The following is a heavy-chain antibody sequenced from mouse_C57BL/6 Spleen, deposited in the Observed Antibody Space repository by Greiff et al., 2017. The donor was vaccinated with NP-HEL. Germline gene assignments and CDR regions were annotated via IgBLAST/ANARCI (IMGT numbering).Heavy chain of an antibody. Sequence: EVQLQQSGTVLARPGASVKMSCKTSGYTFTSYWMHWVKQRPGQGLEWIGAIYPGNSDTSYNQKFKGKAKLTAVTSASTAYMELSSLTNEDSAVYYCTRMITTVVAKEYFDVWGTGTTVTVSS. CDR3: TRMITTVVAKEYFDV. CDR1: GYTFTSYW. CDR2: IYPGNSDT. V-gene: IGHV1-5*01. J-gene: IGHJ1*03. D-gene: IGHD1-1*01.